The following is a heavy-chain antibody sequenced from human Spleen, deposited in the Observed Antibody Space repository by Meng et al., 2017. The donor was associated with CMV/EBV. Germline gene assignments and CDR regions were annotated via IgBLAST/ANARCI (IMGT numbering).Heavy chain of an antibody. J-gene: IGHJ6*02. D-gene: IGHD6-25*01. Sequence: GESLKISCAASGFSFSNSWMHWVRHAPGKGLVWVSRINPHGTFTQYAGSVRGRFTISRDNAKNMLFLQLNSLRAEDTGLYYCAREARLYGMDVWGQGTTVTVSS. CDR1: GFSFSNSW. CDR3: AREARLYGMDV. V-gene: IGHV3-74*03. CDR2: INPHGTFT.